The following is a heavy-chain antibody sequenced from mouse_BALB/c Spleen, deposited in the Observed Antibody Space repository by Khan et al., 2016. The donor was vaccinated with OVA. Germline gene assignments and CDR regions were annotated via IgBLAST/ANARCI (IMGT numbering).Heavy chain of an antibody. CDR1: GYTFTDYD. CDR3: AKIFYGNSYAIDY. Sequence: QVQLQQPGPELVKPGASVKMSCKTSGYTFTDYDIRWVKQRTGQGLEWIGEIYPGSGSTYYNEKFKGKATLTADKSSTTAYMQLSSLTSEYSEVYFCAKIFYGNSYAIDYWGQGTAVTVSS. J-gene: IGHJ4*01. CDR2: IYPGSGST. V-gene: IGHV1-77*01. D-gene: IGHD2-1*01.